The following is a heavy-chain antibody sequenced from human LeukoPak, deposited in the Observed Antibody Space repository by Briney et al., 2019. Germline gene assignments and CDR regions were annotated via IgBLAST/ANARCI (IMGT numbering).Heavy chain of an antibody. CDR1: GFTFSSYG. CDR3: AKEVGVYYYDSSGYDFDY. J-gene: IGHJ4*02. V-gene: IGHV3-30*02. D-gene: IGHD3-22*01. Sequence: GGSLRLSCAASGFTFSSYGMHWVRQAPGKGLEWVAFIRYDGSNKYYADSVKGRFTISRDNSKNTLYLQMNSLRAEDTAVYYCAKEVGVYYYDSSGYDFDYWGQGTLVTVSS. CDR2: IRYDGSNK.